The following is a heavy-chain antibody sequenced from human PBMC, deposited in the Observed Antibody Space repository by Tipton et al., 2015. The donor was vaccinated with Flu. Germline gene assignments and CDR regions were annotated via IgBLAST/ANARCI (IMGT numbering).Heavy chain of an antibody. V-gene: IGHV3-30*02. CDR1: GFIFSSHG. CDR3: AKDGWDTSGWYPFDY. J-gene: IGHJ4*02. D-gene: IGHD6-19*01. CDR2: IRYDGSNK. Sequence: SLRLSCAASGFIFSSHGMHWVRQAPGKGLEWVAFIRYDGSNKYHADSVKGRFTISRDNPKHTLYMQMNSLRTEDTAVYYCAKDGWDTSGWYPFDYWGQGTLVTVSS.